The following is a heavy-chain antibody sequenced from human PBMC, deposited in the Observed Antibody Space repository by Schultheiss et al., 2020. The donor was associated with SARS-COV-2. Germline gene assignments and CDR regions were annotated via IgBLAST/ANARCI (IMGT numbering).Heavy chain of an antibody. D-gene: IGHD2-21*01. CDR1: GFTVSSNY. J-gene: IGHJ4*02. CDR3: ARDCKDCGDDSFDY. CDR2: IYSGGST. V-gene: IGHV3-53*01. Sequence: GGSLRLSCAASGFTVSSNYMSWVRQAPGKGLEWVSVIYSGGSTYYADSVKGRFTISRDNSKNTLYLQMNSLRDEDTAVYYCARDCKDCGDDSFDYWGQGTLVTVSS.